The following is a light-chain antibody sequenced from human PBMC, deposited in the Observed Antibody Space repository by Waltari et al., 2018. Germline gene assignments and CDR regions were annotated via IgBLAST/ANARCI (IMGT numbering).Light chain of an antibody. CDR3: QQSYSTLYT. CDR2: AAS. V-gene: IGKV1-39*01. Sequence: DIRMTQSPSSLSASVGDRVTITCRASQSISSYLNWYQQKPGKAPKLRIYAASSLQSGVPSRFSGSGSGTDFTLTISSLQPEDFATYYCQQSYSTLYTFGQGTKLEIK. J-gene: IGKJ2*01. CDR1: QSISSY.